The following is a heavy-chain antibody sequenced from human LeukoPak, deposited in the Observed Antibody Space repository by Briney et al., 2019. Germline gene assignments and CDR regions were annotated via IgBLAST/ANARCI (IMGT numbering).Heavy chain of an antibody. V-gene: IGHV4-39*07. D-gene: IGHD1-26*01. J-gene: IGHJ4*02. CDR1: GGSISSSSYY. CDR3: AREVGAPYYFDC. Sequence: SETLSLTCTVSGGSISSSSYYWGWIRQPPGKGLEWIGSIYYSGSTYYNPSLKSRVTISVDTSKNQFSLKLSSVTAADTAVYYCAREVGAPYYFDCWGQGTLVTVSS. CDR2: IYYSGST.